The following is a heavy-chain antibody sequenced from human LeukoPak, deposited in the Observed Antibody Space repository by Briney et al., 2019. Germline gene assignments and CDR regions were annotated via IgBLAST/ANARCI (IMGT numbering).Heavy chain of an antibody. D-gene: IGHD2-2*01. Sequence: GGSLRLSCAASGFTFDDYGMSWVRQAPGKGLEWVSGINWNGGSTGYADSVKGRFTISRDNAKSSLYLQMNSLRAEDTALYYCARDFRSRYCSSTSCYTFDYWGQGTLVTVSS. CDR1: GFTFDDYG. V-gene: IGHV3-20*04. CDR3: ARDFRSRYCSSTSCYTFDY. CDR2: INWNGGST. J-gene: IGHJ4*02.